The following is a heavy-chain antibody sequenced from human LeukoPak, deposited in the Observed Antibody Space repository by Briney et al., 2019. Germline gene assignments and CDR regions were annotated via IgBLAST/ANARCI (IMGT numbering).Heavy chain of an antibody. J-gene: IGHJ4*02. V-gene: IGHV3-21*04. Sequence: PGGSLRLSCAASGFTFSSYSMNWVRQAPGKGLEWVSSISSSSSYIYYADSVKGRFTISRDNSKNTLYLQMNSLRAEDTAVYYCAKESVATSPEDYFDYWGQGTLVTVSS. CDR1: GFTFSSYS. CDR2: ISSSSSYI. D-gene: IGHD5-12*01. CDR3: AKESVATSPEDYFDY.